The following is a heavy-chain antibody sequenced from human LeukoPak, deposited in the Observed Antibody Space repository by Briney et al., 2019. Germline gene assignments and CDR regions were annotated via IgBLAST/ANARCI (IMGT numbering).Heavy chain of an antibody. J-gene: IGHJ4*02. V-gene: IGHV3-48*04. CDR2: ISSSSSTI. D-gene: IGHD3-22*01. CDR1: GFTFSSYS. CDR3: ARDGAYDRRSRNFDY. Sequence: GGSLRLSCAASGFTFSSYSMNWVRQAPGKGLEWVSYISSSSSTIYYADSVKGRFTISRGNAKNSLYLQMNSLRAEDTAVYYCARDGAYDRRSRNFDYWGQGTLVTVSS.